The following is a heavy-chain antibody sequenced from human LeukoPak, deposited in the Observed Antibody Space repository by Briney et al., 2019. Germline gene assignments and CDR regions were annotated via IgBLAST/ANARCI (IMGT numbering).Heavy chain of an antibody. CDR1: GYTFTNYY. J-gene: IGHJ4*02. D-gene: IGHD4-11*01. Sequence: GASVKVSCTASGYTFTNYYIHWVRQAPGQGLEWMGITDPIGGSTNYAQTFKGRVTMTRDTSTSTVYRERSSLRAEDSAVYDCARGTTTDLDYWGQGTLVTVSS. V-gene: IGHV1-46*01. CDR3: ARGTTTDLDY. CDR2: TDPIGGST.